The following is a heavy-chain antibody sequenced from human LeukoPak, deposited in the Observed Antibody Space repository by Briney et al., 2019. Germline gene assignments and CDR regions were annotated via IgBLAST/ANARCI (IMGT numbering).Heavy chain of an antibody. D-gene: IGHD5-24*01. CDR1: GVSISSGGYS. CDR3: AREVEEGFYFDY. Sequence: PSQTLSLTCAVSGVSISSGGYSWSWIRQPPGKGLEWIGYIYHSGSTYYNPSLKSRVTISVDRSKNQFSLKLSSVTAADTAVYYCAREVEEGFYFDYWGQGTLVTVSS. J-gene: IGHJ4*02. V-gene: IGHV4-30-2*01. CDR2: IYHSGST.